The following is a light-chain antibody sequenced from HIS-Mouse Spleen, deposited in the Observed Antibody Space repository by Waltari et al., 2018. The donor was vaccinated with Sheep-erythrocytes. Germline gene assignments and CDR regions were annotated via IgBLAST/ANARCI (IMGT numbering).Light chain of an antibody. CDR3: QAWNSSTAV. CDR2: QDS. V-gene: IGLV3-1*01. J-gene: IGLJ2*01. CDR1: KLGDKY. Sequence: SYELTQPPSVSVSPGQTASITCSGDKLGDKYACWYQQKPGQSPVLVIYQDSKRPSGTTERFSGSNAGNTGTLTISGTQARDEADYYCQAWNSSTAVYDRGTKLTVL.